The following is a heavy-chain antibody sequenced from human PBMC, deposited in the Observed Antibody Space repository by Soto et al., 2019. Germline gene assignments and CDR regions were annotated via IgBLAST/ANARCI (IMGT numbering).Heavy chain of an antibody. J-gene: IGHJ4*02. CDR1: WFTPSNYG. CDR3: AKDQGSSWYEIDY. CDR2: ISYDGSNK. D-gene: IGHD6-13*01. V-gene: IGHV3-30*18. Sequence: PGGALRPSCAAPWFTPSNYGMHRGRQAPGKGLEWVAVISYDGSNKYYADSVKGRFTISRDNSKNTLYLQMNSLRAEDTAVYYCAKDQGSSWYEIDYWGQGTLVTVSS.